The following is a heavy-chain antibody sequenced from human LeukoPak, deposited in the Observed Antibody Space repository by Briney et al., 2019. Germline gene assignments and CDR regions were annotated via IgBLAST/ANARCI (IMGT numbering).Heavy chain of an antibody. Sequence: GGSLRLSCAASGFTFSDYYMSWIRQAPGKGLEWVSVIYSGGSTYYADSVKGRFTISRDNSKNTLYLQMNSLRAEDTAVYYCARAVGATSDYWGQGTLVTVSS. CDR1: GFTFSDYY. CDR2: IYSGGST. V-gene: IGHV3-53*01. CDR3: ARAVGATSDY. D-gene: IGHD1-26*01. J-gene: IGHJ4*02.